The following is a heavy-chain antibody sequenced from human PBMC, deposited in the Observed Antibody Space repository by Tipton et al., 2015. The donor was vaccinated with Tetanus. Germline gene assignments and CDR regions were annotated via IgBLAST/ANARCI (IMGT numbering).Heavy chain of an antibody. V-gene: IGHV3-33*01. J-gene: IGHJ4*02. CDR2: SWYDGTDN. Sequence: SLRLSCAASGFIFSSYGIHWVRQAPGKELEWVAVSWYDGTDNYYADSVEGRFTISRDNSKNTLYLQMNSPRAGDTAVYYCAREADRSGGSCFSGDFDNWGQGTQVTVSS. D-gene: IGHD2-15*01. CDR3: AREADRSGGSCFSGDFDN. CDR1: GFIFSSYG.